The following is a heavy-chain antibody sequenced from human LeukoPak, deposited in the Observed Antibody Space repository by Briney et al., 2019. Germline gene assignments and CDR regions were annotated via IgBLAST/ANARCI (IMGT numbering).Heavy chain of an antibody. CDR2: IYSGGST. CDR3: ARARYCSSTSCSFDY. V-gene: IGHV3-66*02. J-gene: IGHJ4*02. Sequence: GGSLRLSCAASGFTVSSNYMSWVRQAPGKGLELVSVIYSGGSTYYADSVKGRFTISRDNSKNTLYLQMNSLRAEDTAVYYCARARYCSSTSCSFDYWGQGTLVTVSS. D-gene: IGHD2-2*01. CDR1: GFTVSSNY.